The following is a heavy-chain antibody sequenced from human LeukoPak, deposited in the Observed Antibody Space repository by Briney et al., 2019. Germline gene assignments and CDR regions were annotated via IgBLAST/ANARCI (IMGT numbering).Heavy chain of an antibody. CDR2: ISGSGGST. V-gene: IGHV3-23*01. CDR1: GFTFSSYA. CDR3: AKDPGPTYYDFWSGYIDY. Sequence: GGSLRLSCAASGFTFSSYAMSWVRQAPGKGLEWVSAISGSGGSTYYADSVKSRFAISRDNSKNTLYLQMNSLRAEDTAVYYCAKDPGPTYYDFWSGYIDYWGQGTLVTVSS. D-gene: IGHD3-3*01. J-gene: IGHJ4*02.